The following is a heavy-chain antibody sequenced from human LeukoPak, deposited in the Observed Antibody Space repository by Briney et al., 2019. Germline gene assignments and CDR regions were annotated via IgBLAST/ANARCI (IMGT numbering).Heavy chain of an antibody. D-gene: IGHD3-10*01. Sequence: SETLSLTCTVSGGSVDTIDYYWSWIRQPPGKGLEWIGYMYHTGSSIYSPSLKSRLTISVDTSKNQFTLNLSSMTAADTAVYYCAGDHFGSLDPWGQGILVTVSS. V-gene: IGHV4-61*08. J-gene: IGHJ5*02. CDR2: MYHTGSS. CDR3: AGDHFGSLDP. CDR1: GGSVDTIDYY.